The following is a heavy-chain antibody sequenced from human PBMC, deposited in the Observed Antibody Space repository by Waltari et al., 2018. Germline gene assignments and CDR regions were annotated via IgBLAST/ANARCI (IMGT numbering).Heavy chain of an antibody. CDR3: ATPFYNWDDPLHS. D-gene: IGHD1-20*01. V-gene: IGHV3-23*01. CDR2: ITVGDDT. CDR1: GSPFSNYA. J-gene: IGHJ4*02. Sequence: EVQLLESGGDLVPPGGSLRLSGAASGSPFSNYAFNWVRLAPGTGLEWVSAITVGDDTYYADSVKGRFTISRDTSKDSVHLQMNGLRAEDTAIYYCATPFYNWDDPLHSWGQGTLVTVSS.